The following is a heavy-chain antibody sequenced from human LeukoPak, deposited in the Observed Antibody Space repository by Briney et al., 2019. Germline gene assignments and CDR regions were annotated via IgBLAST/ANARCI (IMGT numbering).Heavy chain of an antibody. J-gene: IGHJ3*02. Sequence: PGGSLRLSCAASGFTVSSNHMTWVRQAPGKGLQWVSVIYSGGSTYYADSVKGRFTISRDGSTSTLWLQMNSLRAEDTAVYYCARALENLAFDIWGQGTMVTVSS. CDR1: GFTVSSNH. D-gene: IGHD1-1*01. CDR3: ARALENLAFDI. V-gene: IGHV3-66*01. CDR2: IYSGGST.